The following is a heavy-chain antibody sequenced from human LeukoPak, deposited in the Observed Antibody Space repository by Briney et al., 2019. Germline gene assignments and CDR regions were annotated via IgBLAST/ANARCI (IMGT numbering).Heavy chain of an antibody. D-gene: IGHD3-22*01. CDR1: GYTFTGYY. Sequence: ASVTVSCTASGYTFTGYYMHWVRQAPGQGLEWMGWINPNSGGTNYAQKFQGSVTITGETTISTAYMEPSRLGADAAAVYYAARGTYYYDSSGRAFDYWGQGTLVTVSS. CDR3: ARGTYYYDSSGRAFDY. J-gene: IGHJ4*02. V-gene: IGHV1-2*02. CDR2: INPNSGGT.